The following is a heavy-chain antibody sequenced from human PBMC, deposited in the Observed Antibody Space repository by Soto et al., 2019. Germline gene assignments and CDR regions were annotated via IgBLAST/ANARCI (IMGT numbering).Heavy chain of an antibody. D-gene: IGHD3-3*01. V-gene: IGHV3-23*01. Sequence: GVSLRLSSIASGFTLSSSAMSWVRQAPGRGLEWVSGISGSGAGTYYAASGKGRFTSPRDNSKNTLYLQMSGLRAEDRAVYYCAKGPTIFGAVIRFDYYYGMDVWGQGTPVTVSS. CDR3: AKGPTIFGAVIRFDYYYGMDV. CDR2: ISGSGAGT. CDR1: GFTLSSSA. J-gene: IGHJ6*02.